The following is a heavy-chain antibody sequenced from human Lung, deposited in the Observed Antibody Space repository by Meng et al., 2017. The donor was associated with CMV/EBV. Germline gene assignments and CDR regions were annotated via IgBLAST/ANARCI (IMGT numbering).Heavy chain of an antibody. CDR2: IYPGDSDT. V-gene: IGHV5-51*01. J-gene: IGHJ6*02. CDR1: GYSFTSYW. Sequence: GEXXKISCKGSGYSFTSYWIGWVRQMPGKGLEWMGIIYPGDSDTRYSPSFQGQVTISADKSISTAYLQWSSLKASDTAMYYCARLSYYDFWSGYYPYYYGMDFWGQGTXVTVSS. CDR3: ARLSYYDFWSGYYPYYYGMDF. D-gene: IGHD3-3*01.